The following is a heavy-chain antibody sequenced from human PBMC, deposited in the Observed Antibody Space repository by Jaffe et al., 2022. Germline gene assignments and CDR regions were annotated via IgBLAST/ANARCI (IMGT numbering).Heavy chain of an antibody. D-gene: IGHD4-17*01. CDR2: IYYSGST. Sequence: QLQLQESGPGLVKPSETLSLTCTVSGGSISSSSYYWGWIRQPPGKGLEWIGSIYYSGSTYYNPSLKSRVTISVDTSKNQFSLKLSSVTAADTAVYYCARHPVHDYGDYRVWYGAFDIWGQGTMVTVSS. V-gene: IGHV4-39*01. J-gene: IGHJ3*02. CDR1: GGSISSSSYY. CDR3: ARHPVHDYGDYRVWYGAFDI.